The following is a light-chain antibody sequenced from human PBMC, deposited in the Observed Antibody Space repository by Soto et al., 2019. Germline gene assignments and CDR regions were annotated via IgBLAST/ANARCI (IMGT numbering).Light chain of an antibody. Sequence: EIVLTQSPATLSLSPGERATLSCRASQSVSSYLAWYQQKPGQAPRLLIYDASNRATGIPARFSGSGSGTDFTLNISSLEPEDFAIYYCQQRYSWPCTVGGGTKVEI. CDR1: QSVSSY. J-gene: IGKJ4*01. CDR2: DAS. CDR3: QQRYSWPCT. V-gene: IGKV3-11*01.